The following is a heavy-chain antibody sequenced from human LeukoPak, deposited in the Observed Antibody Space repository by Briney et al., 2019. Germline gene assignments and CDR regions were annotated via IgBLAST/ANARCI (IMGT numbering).Heavy chain of an antibody. CDR3: ARLGVHGYYYDR. D-gene: IGHD3-22*01. V-gene: IGHV4-39*01. Sequence: SETLSLTCTVSGGSISSSSYYSGWIRQPPGKGLEWIGTIYYSGSTYYNPSLKSRVTISVDTSKNQFSLKLSSVTAADTAVYYCARLGVHGYYYDRWGQGTLVTVSS. CDR2: IYYSGST. CDR1: GGSISSSSYY. J-gene: IGHJ4*02.